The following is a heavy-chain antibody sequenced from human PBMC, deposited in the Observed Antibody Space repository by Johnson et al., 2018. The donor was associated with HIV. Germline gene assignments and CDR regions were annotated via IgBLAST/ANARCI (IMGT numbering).Heavy chain of an antibody. CDR3: ARAGYCSGGSFYSGVDAFDI. V-gene: IGHV3-13*01. CDR1: GFTFSSYD. J-gene: IGHJ3*02. D-gene: IGHD2-15*01. Sequence: EVQLVESGGGVVQPGRSLRLSCAASGFTFSSYDMHWVRQATGKGLEWVSAIGTAGDTYYPGSVKGRFTISRENAKNSLYLQMNSLGAGDTAVYYCARAGYCSGGSFYSGVDAFDIWGQGTMVTVAS. CDR2: IGTAGDT.